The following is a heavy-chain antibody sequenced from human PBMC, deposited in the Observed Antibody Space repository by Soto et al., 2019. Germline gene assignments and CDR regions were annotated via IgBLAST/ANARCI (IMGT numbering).Heavy chain of an antibody. CDR1: GGSISSSSYY. CDR2: IYYSGNT. CDR3: ARQYYFGSGSYYYGPLDY. V-gene: IGHV4-39*01. J-gene: IGHJ4*02. Sequence: SETLSLTCTVSGGSISSSSYYWGGIRQPPRKGLEWIGSIYYSGNTYYNPSLKSRVTISVDTAKNQFSLKLSSVTAADTAVYYCARQYYFGSGSYYYGPLDYWGQGTLVTVSS. D-gene: IGHD3-10*01.